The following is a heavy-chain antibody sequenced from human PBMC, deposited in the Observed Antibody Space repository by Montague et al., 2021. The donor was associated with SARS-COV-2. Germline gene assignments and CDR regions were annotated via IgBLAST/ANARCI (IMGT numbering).Heavy chain of an antibody. CDR1: GGSINNFF. CDR2: IYYRGNT. CDR3: VRTVTQGSGDS. D-gene: IGHD6-25*01. J-gene: IGHJ4*02. V-gene: IGHV4-59*08. Sequence: SETLSLTCTVSGGSINNFFWSWIRQPPGKGLEWIGYIYYRGNTNXXPSLASRVTMSVDKSRNQFSLKVTSVTAADTAVYYCVRTVTQGSGDSWGQGTLVTVSS.